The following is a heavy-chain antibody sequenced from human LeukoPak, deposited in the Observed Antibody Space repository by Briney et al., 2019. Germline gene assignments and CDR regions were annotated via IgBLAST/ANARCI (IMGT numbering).Heavy chain of an antibody. CDR2: MTSDTRTI. CDR1: GFKFSVYS. Sequence: GGSLRLSCAASGFKFSVYSMNWVRQAPGKGLEWVSYMTSDTRTIYYAVSVQGRFTISRDNAENSVYLQMDSLRHEDTAVYYCARSVEGSFDYWGQGTLVTVSS. CDR3: ARSVEGSFDY. V-gene: IGHV3-48*02. J-gene: IGHJ4*02. D-gene: IGHD3-3*01.